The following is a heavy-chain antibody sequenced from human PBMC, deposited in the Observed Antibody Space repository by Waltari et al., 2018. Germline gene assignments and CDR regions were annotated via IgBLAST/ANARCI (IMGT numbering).Heavy chain of an antibody. Sequence: QLQMEESGPGLVRPSETLSLTCAVSGGSITTITYFWGWIRQPPGKGLVWIGSFAYNGNTYYNPSLKRRVAISGDTSKNQISLLLSSVTAADTAVYYCARGLGAIYWGHGTLVTVSS. CDR1: GGSITTITYF. CDR2: FAYNGNT. D-gene: IGHD3-16*01. V-gene: IGHV4-39*07. J-gene: IGHJ4*01. CDR3: ARGLGAIY.